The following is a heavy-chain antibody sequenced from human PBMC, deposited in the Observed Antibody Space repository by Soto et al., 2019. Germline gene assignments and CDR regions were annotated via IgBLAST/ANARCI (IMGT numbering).Heavy chain of an antibody. J-gene: IGHJ6*02. Sequence: QVQLEQSGAEVKKPGSSVKVSCKASGGTFRNSAISWVRQAPGQGPEWMGGIMPIFRTPDYAQKFQGRVTITADESTNTAYMEFSGLTSDATAVYYSATAIVLPQLGGNYYYSLDVWGHGTTVTVSS. CDR3: ATAIVLPQLGGNYYYSLDV. CDR2: IMPIFRTP. V-gene: IGHV1-69*12. D-gene: IGHD3-16*02. CDR1: GGTFRNSA.